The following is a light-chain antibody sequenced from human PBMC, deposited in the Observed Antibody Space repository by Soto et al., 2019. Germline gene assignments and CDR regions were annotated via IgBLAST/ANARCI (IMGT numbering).Light chain of an antibody. CDR1: QNINSW. CDR3: QQYNSYWT. CDR2: DAS. Sequence: DIPMTQSPSTLSASVGDRVTITCRASQNINSWLAWYQQKPGKAPKLLIYDASSLESGVPSRFSGSGSGTEFTLSVSSLQPEDFATYYCQQYNSYWTFGQGTKVEMK. J-gene: IGKJ1*01. V-gene: IGKV1-5*01.